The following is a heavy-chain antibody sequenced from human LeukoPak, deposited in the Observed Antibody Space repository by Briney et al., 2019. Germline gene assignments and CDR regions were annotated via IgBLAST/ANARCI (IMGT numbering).Heavy chain of an antibody. Sequence: SETLSLTCTVSGGSISSYYWSWIRQPPGKGLEWIGYIYYSGSTNYNLSLKSRVTISVDTSKNQFSLKLSSVTAADTAVYCCARVSRIFDYWGQGTLVTVSS. D-gene: IGHD2-15*01. CDR1: GGSISSYY. CDR3: ARVSRIFDY. V-gene: IGHV4-59*01. J-gene: IGHJ4*02. CDR2: IYYSGST.